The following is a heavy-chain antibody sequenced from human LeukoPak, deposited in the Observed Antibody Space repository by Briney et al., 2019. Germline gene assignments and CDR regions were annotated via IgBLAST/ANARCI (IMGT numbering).Heavy chain of an antibody. V-gene: IGHV4-59*01. CDR2: ISYSGST. CDR3: ARYGMATIQFFDY. CDR1: GGSISAYY. Sequence: PSETLSLTCTVSGGSISAYYWRWIRQPPGKGLEWIGYISYSGSTKYNPSLKSRVTISVDTSKNQFSLKLSSVTAADTAVYYCARYGMATIQFFDYWGQGTLFTVSS. J-gene: IGHJ4*02. D-gene: IGHD5-24*01.